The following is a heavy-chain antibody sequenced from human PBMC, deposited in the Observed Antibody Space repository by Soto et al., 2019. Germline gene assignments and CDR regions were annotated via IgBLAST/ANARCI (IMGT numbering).Heavy chain of an antibody. J-gene: IGHJ3*02. CDR3: GIIQLGYDAFDI. CDR1: GFTFSSYS. Sequence: EVQLVESGGGLVKPGGSLRLSCAASGFTFSSYSMNWVRQAPGKGLEWVSSISSSSSYIYYADSVKGRFTISRDNAKNSLYLQMNSLSAEDTAVDYCGIIQLGYDAFDIWCQGTMVTVSS. CDR2: ISSSSSYI. V-gene: IGHV3-21*01. D-gene: IGHD6-6*01.